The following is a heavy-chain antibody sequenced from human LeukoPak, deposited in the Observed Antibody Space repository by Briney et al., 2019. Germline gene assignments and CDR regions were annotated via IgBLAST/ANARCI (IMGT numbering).Heavy chain of an antibody. CDR3: ASSCTNGVCSDPYYFDY. V-gene: IGHV1-2*02. CDR2: INPNSGGT. Sequence: GASVKVSCKASGYTFTGYYMHWVRQAPGQGLEWMGWINPNSGGTNYAQKFQGRVTMTRDTSISTAYMELSRLRSDDTAVYYCASSCTNGVCSDPYYFDYWGQGTLVTVSS. D-gene: IGHD2-8*01. J-gene: IGHJ4*02. CDR1: GYTFTGYY.